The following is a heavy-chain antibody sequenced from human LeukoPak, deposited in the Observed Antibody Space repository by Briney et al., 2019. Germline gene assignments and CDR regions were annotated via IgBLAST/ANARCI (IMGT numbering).Heavy chain of an antibody. CDR3: ARDSFPGLGDYPFLLYYYYGMDV. CDR1: AFTFRGFL. Sequence: QPGGSLRLSCEASAFTFRGFLMHWVRQAPGKGLEWVAVIWYDGSNKYYADSVKGRFTISRDNSKNTLYLQMNSLRAEDTAVYYCARDSFPGLGDYPFLLYYYYGMDVWGQGTTVTVSS. V-gene: IGHV3-33*08. D-gene: IGHD4-17*01. J-gene: IGHJ6*02. CDR2: IWYDGSNK.